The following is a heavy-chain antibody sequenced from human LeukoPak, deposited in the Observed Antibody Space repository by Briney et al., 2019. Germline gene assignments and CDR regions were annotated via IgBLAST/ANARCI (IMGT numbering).Heavy chain of an antibody. J-gene: IGHJ4*02. CDR1: VGSVTSGSYY. Sequence: SETLSLTCSVSVGSVTSGSYYWSWIRQPAGKGLEWIGRISTSESANYNPSLNSRVTMSLDTSKLQFSMKLNSHTAADTAVYYCARGAALAIDYWGQGALVTVSS. D-gene: IGHD2-15*01. CDR2: ISTSESA. CDR3: ARGAALAIDY. V-gene: IGHV4-61*02.